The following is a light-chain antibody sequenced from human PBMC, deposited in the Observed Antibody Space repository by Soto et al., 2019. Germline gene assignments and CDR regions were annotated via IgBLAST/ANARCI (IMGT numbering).Light chain of an antibody. V-gene: IGKV1-39*01. J-gene: IGKJ5*01. CDR3: QPTHAVPLT. Sequence: DVQMTQSPSSLSASVGDRVTITCRASQPISNYLNWYQQKAGEAPKVLIFGASSLQSGVPSKFSGSGYGTDFTLIINNLHPDDFATYYCQPTHAVPLTFGQGTRLEIK. CDR1: QPISNY. CDR2: GAS.